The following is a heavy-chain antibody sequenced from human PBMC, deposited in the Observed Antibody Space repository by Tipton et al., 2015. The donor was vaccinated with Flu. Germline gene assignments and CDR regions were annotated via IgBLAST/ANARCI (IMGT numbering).Heavy chain of an antibody. CDR3: APAEFGWSLDY. CDR1: GFSFSGSI. D-gene: IGHD6-19*01. Sequence: SLRLSCAASGFSFSGSIMHWVRQASGKGLEWVGRIRSKANNYATEYAASGKGRFTISRDDSKNMAFLQMNSLKTEDTAVYFCAPAEFGWSLDYWGQGSLVTVSS. J-gene: IGHJ4*02. V-gene: IGHV3-73*01. CDR2: IRSKANNYAT.